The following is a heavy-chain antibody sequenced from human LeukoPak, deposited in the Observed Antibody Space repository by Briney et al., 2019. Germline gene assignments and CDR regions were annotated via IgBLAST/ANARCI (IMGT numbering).Heavy chain of an antibody. CDR2: MNANSGNT. CDR3: ARRSLVVRNFDY. D-gene: IGHD6-6*01. J-gene: IGHJ4*02. Sequence: ASVKVSCKASGYTFTSYDINWVRQATGQGLKWMGWMNANSGNTGYAQKFQGRDTITRNTSISTAYMELSSLRSEDTAVYYGARRSLVVRNFDYWGQGTLVTVSS. V-gene: IGHV1-8*03. CDR1: GYTFTSYD.